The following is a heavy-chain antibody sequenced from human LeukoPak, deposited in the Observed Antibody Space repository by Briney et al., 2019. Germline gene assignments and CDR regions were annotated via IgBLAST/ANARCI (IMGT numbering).Heavy chain of an antibody. D-gene: IGHD5-12*01. CDR3: ARRRYSGYDIDY. J-gene: IGHJ4*02. V-gene: IGHV3-23*01. CDR2: ISGSGGST. CDR1: GFTFSSYA. Sequence: PGGSLRLSCAASGFTFSSYAMSWVRQAPGKGLEWVSAISGSGGSTYYADSVRGRFTISRDNSKNTLYLQMNSLRAEDTAVYYCARRRYSGYDIDYWGQGTLVTVSS.